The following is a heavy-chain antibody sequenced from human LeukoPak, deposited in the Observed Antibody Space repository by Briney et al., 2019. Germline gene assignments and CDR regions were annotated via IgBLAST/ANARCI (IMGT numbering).Heavy chain of an antibody. CDR3: ARDLGEYCSSTSCVVRPFDP. Sequence: SVKVSCKASGGTFSSYAISWVRQAPAQGLEWMGGIIPIFGTANYAQKFQGRVTITTDESTSTAYMELSSLRSEDTAVYYCARDLGEYCSSTSCVVRPFDPWGQGTLVTVSS. CDR2: IIPIFGTA. D-gene: IGHD2-2*01. CDR1: GGTFSSYA. J-gene: IGHJ5*02. V-gene: IGHV1-69*05.